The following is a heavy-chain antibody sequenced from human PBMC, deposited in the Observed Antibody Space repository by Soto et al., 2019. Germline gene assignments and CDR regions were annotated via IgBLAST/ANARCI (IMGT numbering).Heavy chain of an antibody. CDR1: GYSFTSYW. V-gene: IGHV5-51*01. Sequence: PGESLKISCKGSGYSFTSYWIGWVRQMPGKGLEWMGIIYPGDSDTRYSPSFQGQVTISADKSISTAYLQWSSLKASDTAMYYCASPSITGTDSGYYYGMDVWGQGTTVTVSS. CDR2: IYPGDSDT. D-gene: IGHD1-20*01. CDR3: ASPSITGTDSGYYYGMDV. J-gene: IGHJ6*02.